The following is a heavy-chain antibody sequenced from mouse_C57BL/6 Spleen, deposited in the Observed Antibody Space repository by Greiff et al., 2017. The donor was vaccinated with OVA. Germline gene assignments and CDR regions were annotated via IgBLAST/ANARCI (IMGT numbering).Heavy chain of an antibody. Sequence: VQLQQSGPELVKPGASVKLSCKASGYTFTSYDINWVKQRPGQGLEWIGWIYPRDGSTKYNEKFKGKATLTVDTSSSTAYMELHSLTSEDSAVYFCARWNGNYASWFAYWGQGTLVTVSA. CDR1: GYTFTSYD. J-gene: IGHJ3*01. CDR2: IYPRDGST. CDR3: ARWNGNYASWFAY. V-gene: IGHV1-85*01. D-gene: IGHD2-1*01.